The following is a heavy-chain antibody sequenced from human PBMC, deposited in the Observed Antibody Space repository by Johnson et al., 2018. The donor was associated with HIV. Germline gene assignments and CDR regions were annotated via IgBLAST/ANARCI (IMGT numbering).Heavy chain of an antibody. CDR3: AAYSGRNAFDL. J-gene: IGHJ3*01. CDR2: INWNGGST. Sequence: VQVVESGGGLVQPGGSLRLSCAASGFTFDDYGMSWVRQAPGKGLEWVSGINWNGGSTGYADSVKGRFTISRDNAKNSLYLQMNSLRAEDTAVYYCAAYSGRNAFDLWGQGTMVTVSS. V-gene: IGHV3-20*04. D-gene: IGHD1-26*01. CDR1: GFTFDDYG.